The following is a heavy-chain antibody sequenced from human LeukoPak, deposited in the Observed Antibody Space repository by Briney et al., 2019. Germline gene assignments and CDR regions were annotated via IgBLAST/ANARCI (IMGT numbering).Heavy chain of an antibody. CDR1: GFTFSSYW. Sequence: GGSLRLSCAASGFTFSSYWMSWVRQAPGKGLEWVANIKQDGSEKYYVDSVKGRFTISRDNAKNSLYLQMNSLGAEDTAVYYCARAGQVGATGTKYWGQGTLVTVSS. V-gene: IGHV3-7*01. CDR3: ARAGQVGATGTKY. J-gene: IGHJ4*02. CDR2: IKQDGSEK. D-gene: IGHD1-26*01.